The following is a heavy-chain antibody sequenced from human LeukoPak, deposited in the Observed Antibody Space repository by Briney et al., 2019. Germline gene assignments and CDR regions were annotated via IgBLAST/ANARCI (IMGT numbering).Heavy chain of an antibody. Sequence: GGSLRLSCAASGFTVSSNYMSWVRQAPGEGLEWVSVIYSGGSTYYADSVKGRFTISRDNSKNTLYLQMNSLRAEDTAVYYCARDPDYYDSSGYPRVYWGQGTLVTVSS. CDR3: ARDPDYYDSSGYPRVY. D-gene: IGHD3-22*01. V-gene: IGHV3-66*01. CDR2: IYSGGST. J-gene: IGHJ4*02. CDR1: GFTVSSNY.